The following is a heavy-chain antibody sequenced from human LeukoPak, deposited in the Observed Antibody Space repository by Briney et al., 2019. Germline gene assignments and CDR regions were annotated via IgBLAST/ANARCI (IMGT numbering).Heavy chain of an antibody. CDR2: IYYSGST. V-gene: IGHV4-59*08. Sequence: SETLSLTCTVSGGSISSYYWSWIRQPPGKGLEWIGYIYYSGSTNRNPSLKSRVTISVDTSKNQFSLKLSSVTAADTAVYYCARQVSGRKWLVDYWGQGTLVTVSS. D-gene: IGHD6-19*01. CDR3: ARQVSGRKWLVDY. CDR1: GGSISSYY. J-gene: IGHJ4*02.